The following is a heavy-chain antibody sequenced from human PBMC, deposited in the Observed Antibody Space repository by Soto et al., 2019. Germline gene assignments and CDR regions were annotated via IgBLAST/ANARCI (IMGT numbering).Heavy chain of an antibody. D-gene: IGHD4-17*01. V-gene: IGHV1-69*01. Sequence: QVQLVQSGAEVKKPGSSVKVSCKASGGTFSSYAISWVRQAPGQGLEWMGGIIPIFGTANYAQKFQGRVTITADESTSTAYMELSSLRSEDTAVYYCARAYGDYVDFYYYYGMDVWGQGTTVTVSS. J-gene: IGHJ6*02. CDR1: GGTFSSYA. CDR2: IIPIFGTA. CDR3: ARAYGDYVDFYYYYGMDV.